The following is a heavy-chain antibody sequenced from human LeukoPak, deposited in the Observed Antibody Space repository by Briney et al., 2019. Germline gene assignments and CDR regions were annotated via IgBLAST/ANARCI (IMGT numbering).Heavy chain of an antibody. D-gene: IGHD3-10*01. CDR3: ATQILLCHYY. CDR2: IYYSGST. J-gene: IGHJ4*02. Sequence: SETLSLTCTVSGGSISSYYWSWIRQPPGKGLEWIGYIYYSGSTHYNPSLKSRVTISVDTSKNQFSLKLRSVTAADTAIYYCATQILLCHYYWGLGTLVTVSS. V-gene: IGHV4-59*01. CDR1: GGSISSYY.